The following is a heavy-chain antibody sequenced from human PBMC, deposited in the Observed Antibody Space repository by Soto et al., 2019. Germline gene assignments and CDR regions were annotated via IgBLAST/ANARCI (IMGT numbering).Heavy chain of an antibody. V-gene: IGHV5-51*01. J-gene: IGHJ3*01. D-gene: IGHD3-22*01. CDR3: ARTSHYDRSGYYDAFDV. Sequence: PGESLKISCKGSGYSFTNYWIGWVRQMPGKGLEWMGIIYPGDSDIRFSPSFQGQVTISADKSINTAYLRWSSLMASDTDMYYCARTSHYDRSGYYDAFDVWGQGTMVTVSS. CDR2: IYPGDSDI. CDR1: GYSFTNYW.